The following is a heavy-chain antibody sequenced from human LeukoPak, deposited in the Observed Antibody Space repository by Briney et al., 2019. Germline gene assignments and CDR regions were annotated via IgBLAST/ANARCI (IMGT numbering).Heavy chain of an antibody. CDR3: ARDMQWLVHWFDP. CDR1: GYTFTGYY. V-gene: IGHV1-2*02. CDR2: INPNSGGT. Sequence: GASVKVSCKASGYTFTGYYMHWVRQAPGQGLEWMGWINPNSGGTNYAQKFQGRVTMTRDTSISTAYMELSRLRSDDTAVYYCARDMQWLVHWFDPWGQGTLVTVSS. D-gene: IGHD6-19*01. J-gene: IGHJ5*02.